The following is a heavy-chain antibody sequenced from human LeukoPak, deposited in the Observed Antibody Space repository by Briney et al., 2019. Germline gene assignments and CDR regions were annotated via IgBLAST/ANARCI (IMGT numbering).Heavy chain of an antibody. CDR2: IYSGGST. D-gene: IGHD6-13*01. CDR3: ARDHTAAAGGYYYGMDV. V-gene: IGHV3-53*04. CDR1: GFTVSSNY. Sequence: PGGSLRLSCAASGFTVSSNYMSWVRQAPGKGLEWVSVIYSGGSTYYADSVKGRFTISRHNSQNTLYLQMNSLRAEDTAVYYCARDHTAAAGGYYYGMDVWGQGTTVTVSS. J-gene: IGHJ6*02.